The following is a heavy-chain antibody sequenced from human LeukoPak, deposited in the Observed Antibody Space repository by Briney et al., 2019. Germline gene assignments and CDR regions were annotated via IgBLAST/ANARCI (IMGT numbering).Heavy chain of an antibody. J-gene: IGHJ3*02. Sequence: GGSLRLSCAASGFRFADYGMSWVRQAPGKRLEWISGINWNGGSTDYTDSVKGRFTISRDNTKNSLYLQMNSLRAEDTAFYYCARNRDTSGYFAFHIWGQGTMVTVSS. CDR2: INWNGGST. CDR1: GFRFADYG. D-gene: IGHD3-22*01. V-gene: IGHV3-20*04. CDR3: ARNRDTSGYFAFHI.